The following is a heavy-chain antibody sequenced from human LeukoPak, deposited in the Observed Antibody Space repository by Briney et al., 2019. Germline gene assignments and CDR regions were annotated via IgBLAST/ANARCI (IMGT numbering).Heavy chain of an antibody. Sequence: GGSLRLSCAASGFTFSSYGMSWVRQAPGKGLEWVSGISSIDGSTYYADSVKGRFTVSRDNSKNTLYLQMNSLRAEDTAVYYCAKVASGSYYNWPFDYWGQGTLVTVSS. D-gene: IGHD1-26*01. CDR1: GFTFSSYG. CDR3: AKVASGSYYNWPFDY. J-gene: IGHJ4*02. CDR2: ISSIDGST. V-gene: IGHV3-23*01.